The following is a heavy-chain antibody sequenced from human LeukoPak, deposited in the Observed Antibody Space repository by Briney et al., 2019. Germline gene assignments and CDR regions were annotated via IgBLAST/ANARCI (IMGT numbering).Heavy chain of an antibody. D-gene: IGHD4-23*01. CDR3: ARDRTTVVGAFDI. Sequence: GGSLRLSCAASGFSFSNYWMNWVRQAPGKGLEWVSVIYSGGYTYYADSVKGRFTISRDNSKNTLYLQMISLRGEDTALYYCARDRTTVVGAFDIWGQGTMVTVSS. J-gene: IGHJ3*02. CDR2: IYSGGYT. V-gene: IGHV3-66*01. CDR1: GFSFSNYW.